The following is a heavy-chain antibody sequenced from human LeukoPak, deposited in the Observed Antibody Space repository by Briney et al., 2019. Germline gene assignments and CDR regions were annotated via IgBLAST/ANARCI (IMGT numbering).Heavy chain of an antibody. J-gene: IGHJ5*02. CDR3: AKARYGSVTYYNFPS. CDR1: GFTFSGYS. V-gene: IGHV3-48*01. Sequence: GGSLRLSCAASGFTFSGYSMNWVRQAPGKGLEWVSYIGSSGIAIYYADSVKGRFTISRDNSKNTLYLQMNSLRAEDTAVYYCAKARYGSVTYYNFPSWGQGTLVTVSS. D-gene: IGHD3-10*01. CDR2: IGSSGIAI.